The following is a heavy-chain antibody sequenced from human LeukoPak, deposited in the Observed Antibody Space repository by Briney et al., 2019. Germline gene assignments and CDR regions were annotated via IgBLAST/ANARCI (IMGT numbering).Heavy chain of an antibody. V-gene: IGHV1-2*02. CDR3: ARVKVGATIYYFDY. J-gene: IGHJ4*02. CDR1: GYTFTGYY. D-gene: IGHD1-26*01. Sequence: ASVKVSCKASGYTFTGYYMHWVRQAPGQGLEWMGWINPNSGGTNYAQKFQGRVTMTRDTPISTAYMELSRLRSDDTAVYYCARVKVGATIYYFDYWGQGTLVTVSS. CDR2: INPNSGGT.